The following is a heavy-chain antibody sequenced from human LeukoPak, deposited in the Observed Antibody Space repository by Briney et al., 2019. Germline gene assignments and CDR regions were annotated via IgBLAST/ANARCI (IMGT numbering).Heavy chain of an antibody. D-gene: IGHD1-26*01. CDR3: AKKAQYNGNYPLDY. CDR1: GFTFTSYS. CDR2: TSDRGDYT. Sequence: GGSLRPSCAASGFTFTSYSMSWVRQAPGKGLEWVSGTSDRGDYTYYADSVKGRFTISRDNSKNTLYLQMNSLRAEDTALYFCAKKAQYNGNYPLDYWGQGTLVTVSS. V-gene: IGHV3-23*01. J-gene: IGHJ4*02.